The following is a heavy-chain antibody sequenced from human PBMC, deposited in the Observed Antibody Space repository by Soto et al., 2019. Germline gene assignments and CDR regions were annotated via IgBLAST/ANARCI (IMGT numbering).Heavy chain of an antibody. D-gene: IGHD3-16*01. CDR1: GFTFSSYA. CDR2: ISGSGGST. J-gene: IGHJ4*02. CDR3: AKEAIYDYIWGNPYYFDH. V-gene: IGHV3-23*01. Sequence: GGSLRLSCAASGFTFSSYAMSWVRQAPGKGLEWVSAISGSGGSTYYADSVKGRFTISRDNSKNTLYLQVNSLRAEDTAVYYCAKEAIYDYIWGNPYYFDHWGPGPLVTVSS.